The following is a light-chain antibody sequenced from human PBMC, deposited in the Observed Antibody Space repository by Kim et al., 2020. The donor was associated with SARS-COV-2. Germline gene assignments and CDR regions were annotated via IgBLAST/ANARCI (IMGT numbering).Light chain of an antibody. J-gene: IGKJ1*01. V-gene: IGKV3-20*01. CDR1: QSVSSSY. CDR2: GAS. CDR3: HQYGSSPRT. Sequence: EIVLTQSPGTLSLSPGERATLSCGASQSVSSSYLAWYQQKPGQAPRLLIHGASSRATGIPDRFSGSGSGTDFTLTISKLEPEDFAVYYCHQYGSSPRTFGQGTKVDIK.